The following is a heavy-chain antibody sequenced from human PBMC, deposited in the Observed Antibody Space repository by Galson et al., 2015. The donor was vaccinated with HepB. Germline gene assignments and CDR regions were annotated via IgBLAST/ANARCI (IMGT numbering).Heavy chain of an antibody. V-gene: IGHV3-7*03. D-gene: IGHD2-15*01. CDR3: ARGGGTRYCLSLHCFFDS. J-gene: IGHJ4*02. Sequence: SLSLSCAASGFTFSTHWVRWVRQSPGPGLAWVAHIDPDGNAPSYVDSVPGRFPISRDNAQPSLFLHLHRLRAEDPAGYYCARGGGTRYCLSLHCFFDSWGRGTLVTASS. CDR2: IDPDGNAP. CDR1: GFTFSTHW.